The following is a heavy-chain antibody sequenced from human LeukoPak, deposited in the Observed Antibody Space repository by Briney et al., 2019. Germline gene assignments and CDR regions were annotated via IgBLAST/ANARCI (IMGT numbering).Heavy chain of an antibody. D-gene: IGHD6-19*01. CDR1: GYTFTDYY. J-gene: IGHJ4*02. Sequence: ASVKVSCKASGYTFTDYYMHWVRQAPGQGLEWMGWINPNSGGTNYAQKFQGRVTMTRDTSISTAYMELSRLRSDDTAVYYCARDFALRVAVASAYWGQGTLVTVSS. V-gene: IGHV1-2*02. CDR2: INPNSGGT. CDR3: ARDFALRVAVASAY.